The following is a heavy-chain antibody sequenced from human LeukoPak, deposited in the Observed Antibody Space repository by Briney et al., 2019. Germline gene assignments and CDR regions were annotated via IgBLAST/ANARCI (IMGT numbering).Heavy chain of an antibody. D-gene: IGHD6-13*01. CDR3: AREDGAAAGNEYFDY. V-gene: IGHV4-4*02. CDR2: IYHSGST. Sequence: SETLSLTCAVSGGSISSSNWWSWVRQPPGKGLEWIGEIYHSGSTNYNPSLKSRVTISVDKSKNQFSLKLSSVTAADTAVYYCAREDGAAAGNEYFDYWGQGTLVTVSS. J-gene: IGHJ4*02. CDR1: GGSISSSNW.